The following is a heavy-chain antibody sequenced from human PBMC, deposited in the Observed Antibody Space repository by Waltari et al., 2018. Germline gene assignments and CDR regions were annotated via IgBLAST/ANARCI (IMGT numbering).Heavy chain of an antibody. CDR3: ARDYSNSPYYYYGMDV. Sequence: EVQLVQSGAEVKKPGESLTISCKGSGYSFTSYWIGWVRQMPGKGLEWMGFICTGESDTRYSPSVKGQVTISADKSISTAYLQWSSLKASDTAMYYCARDYSNSPYYYYGMDVWGQGTTVTVSS. CDR2: ICTGESDT. J-gene: IGHJ6*02. CDR1: GYSFTSYW. D-gene: IGHD4-4*01. V-gene: IGHV5-51*03.